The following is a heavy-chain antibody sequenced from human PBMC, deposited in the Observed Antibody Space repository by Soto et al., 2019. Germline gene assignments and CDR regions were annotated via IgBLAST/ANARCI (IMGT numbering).Heavy chain of an antibody. Sequence: GGSLRLSCAASGFTFNSFAMSWVRQAPGQGLEWVSAISNTGGRTYYADSVKGRFTISRDNSKNTLYLQMNSLRADDTALYYCALRPGDPYYFDWWGQGTLVTVSS. J-gene: IGHJ4*02. D-gene: IGHD2-21*02. CDR2: ISNTGGRT. CDR3: ALRPGDPYYFDW. V-gene: IGHV3-23*01. CDR1: GFTFNSFA.